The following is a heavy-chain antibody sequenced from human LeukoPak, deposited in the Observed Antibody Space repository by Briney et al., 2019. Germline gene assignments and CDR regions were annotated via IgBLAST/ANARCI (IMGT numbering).Heavy chain of an antibody. CDR1: GYTFTSYY. CDR3: AREARNGSGYYSEGFDP. J-gene: IGHJ5*02. V-gene: IGHV1-46*01. CDR2: INPSGGST. D-gene: IGHD3-22*01. Sequence: ASVKVSCKASGYTFTSYYMHWVRQAPGQGLEWMGIINPSGGSTSYAQKFQGRVTMTRDTSTSTVYMEPSSLRSEDTAVYYCAREARNGSGYYSEGFDPWGQGTLVTVSS.